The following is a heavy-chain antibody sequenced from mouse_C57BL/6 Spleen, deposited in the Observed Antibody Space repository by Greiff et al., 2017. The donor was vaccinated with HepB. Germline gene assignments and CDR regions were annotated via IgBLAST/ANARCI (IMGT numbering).Heavy chain of an antibody. CDR3: ARDQFYDGYSYFDY. V-gene: IGHV5-4*01. CDR1: GFTFSSYA. CDR2: ISDGGSFT. D-gene: IGHD2-3*01. Sequence: EVQGVESGGGLVKPGGSLKLSCAASGFTFSSYAMSWVRHTPEKRLEWVATISDGGSFTYYPDNVKGRFTISRDNAKNNLYLQMSHLKSEDTAMYYCARDQFYDGYSYFDYWGQGTTLTVSS. J-gene: IGHJ2*01.